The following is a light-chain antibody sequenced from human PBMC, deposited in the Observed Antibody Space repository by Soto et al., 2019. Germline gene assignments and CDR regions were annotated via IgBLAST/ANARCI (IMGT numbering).Light chain of an antibody. CDR2: DAS. Sequence: DIQTTQSPSTLSASVGDRVTIACRASQSISSWLAWYQQKPRKAPKLLIYDASTLESGVPSRFSGSGSGTEFTLTITSLQPDDFAPYYCQQYTSYSYTFGQGTKVEIK. CDR3: QQYTSYSYT. J-gene: IGKJ2*01. CDR1: QSISSW. V-gene: IGKV1-5*01.